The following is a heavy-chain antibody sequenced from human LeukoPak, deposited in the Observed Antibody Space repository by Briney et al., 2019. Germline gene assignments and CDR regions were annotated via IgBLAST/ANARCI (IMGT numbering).Heavy chain of an antibody. CDR1: VGSICSGGSY. D-gene: IGHD3-22*01. V-gene: IGHV4-31*03. CDR2: IYYSGST. J-gene: IGHJ4*02. Sequence: ASQPLSLTCTVSVGSICSGGSYWSWIRQHPGKGLEWIGYIYYSGSTYYNPSLKSRVTISVDTSKNQFSLKLSSVTAADTAVYYCARCRGYDTSGYAPYFDYWGQGTLVTVSS. CDR3: ARCRGYDTSGYAPYFDY.